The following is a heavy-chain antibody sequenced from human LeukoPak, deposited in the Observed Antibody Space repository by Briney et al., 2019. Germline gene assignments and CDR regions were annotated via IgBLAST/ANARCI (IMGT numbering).Heavy chain of an antibody. J-gene: IGHJ3*02. D-gene: IGHD3-16*01. V-gene: IGHV3-11*01. CDR1: GLRFSDFS. CDR3: ARDGGLGETLLAWGPKVGVKIHASDI. Sequence: GGSLRLSCAASGLRFSDFSVSWIRQAPGKGLEWISYISSTTKYYADSVRGRFTISRDNADNSVVFLQMNNLRDDDTAVYFCARDGGLGETLLAWGPKVGVKIHASDIWGQGTKVTVSS. CDR2: ISSTTK.